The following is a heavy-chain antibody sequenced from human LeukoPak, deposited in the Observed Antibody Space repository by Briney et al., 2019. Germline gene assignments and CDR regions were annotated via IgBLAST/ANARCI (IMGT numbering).Heavy chain of an antibody. CDR1: GGSFSGYY. D-gene: IGHD6-19*01. CDR2: INHTGST. V-gene: IGHV4-34*01. Sequence: SETLSLTCAVYGGSFSGYYWSWIRHPPGKGLEWIGEINHTGSTNYNPSLKSRCTISVATSKTKFSLKLTSVTAAATALYYCARAYHSSGGLGWFDPWGQGTLVTVSS. CDR3: ARAYHSSGGLGWFDP. J-gene: IGHJ5*02.